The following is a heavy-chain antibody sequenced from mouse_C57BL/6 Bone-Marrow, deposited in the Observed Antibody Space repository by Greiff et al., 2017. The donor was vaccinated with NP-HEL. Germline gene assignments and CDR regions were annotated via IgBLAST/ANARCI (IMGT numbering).Heavy chain of an antibody. D-gene: IGHD3-2*02. V-gene: IGHV7-3*01. CDR1: GFTFTDYY. Sequence: EVQVVESGGGLVQPGGSLSLSCAASGFTFTDYYMSWVRQPPGKALEWLGFIRNKANGYTTEYSASVKGRFTISRDNSQSILYLQMNALRAEDSATYYCARFRLQGWYFDVWGTGTTVTVSS. J-gene: IGHJ1*03. CDR2: IRNKANGYTT. CDR3: ARFRLQGWYFDV.